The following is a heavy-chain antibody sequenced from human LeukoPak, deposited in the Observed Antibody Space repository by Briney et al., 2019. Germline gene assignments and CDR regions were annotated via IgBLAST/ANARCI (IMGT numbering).Heavy chain of an antibody. CDR3: ARRNMVWGVIDWFDP. V-gene: IGHV4-59*01. J-gene: IGHJ5*02. CDR2: IYYSGST. Sequence: PSETLSLTCTVSGGSISSYYWSWIRQPPGKGLEWIGYIYYSGSTNYNPSLKSRVTISVDTSKNQFSLKLSSVTAADTAVYYCARRNMVWGVIDWFDPWGQGTLVTVSS. D-gene: IGHD3-10*01. CDR1: GGSISSYY.